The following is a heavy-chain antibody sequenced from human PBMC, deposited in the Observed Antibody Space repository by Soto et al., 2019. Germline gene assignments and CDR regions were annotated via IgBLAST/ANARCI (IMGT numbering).Heavy chain of an antibody. J-gene: IGHJ5*02. CDR2: IFYTGST. CDR3: ARQGRVVIPSTMAKWFDP. V-gene: IGHV4-39*01. CDR1: SDSISSSTYY. Sequence: ETLSLTCTVSSDSISSSTYYWGWIRQPPGKGLEWIGTIFYTGSTYYNPSLKSRVTISVDTSKNQFSLRLSSVTAADTAVYYCARQGRVVIPSTMAKWFDPWGQGTLVTVSS. D-gene: IGHD2-2*01.